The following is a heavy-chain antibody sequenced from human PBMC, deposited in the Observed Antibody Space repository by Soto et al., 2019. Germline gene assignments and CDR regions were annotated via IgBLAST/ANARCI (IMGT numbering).Heavy chain of an antibody. CDR3: ASTNYYDSSGYYYRY. Sequence: ASVKVSCKASGYTFTSHGISWVRQAPGQGLEWMGWISAYNGNTNYAQKLQGRVTMTTDTSTSTAYMELRSLRSDDTAVYYCASTNYYDSSGYYYRYWGQGTLVTVSS. CDR2: ISAYNGNT. CDR1: GYTFTSHG. V-gene: IGHV1-18*01. J-gene: IGHJ4*02. D-gene: IGHD3-22*01.